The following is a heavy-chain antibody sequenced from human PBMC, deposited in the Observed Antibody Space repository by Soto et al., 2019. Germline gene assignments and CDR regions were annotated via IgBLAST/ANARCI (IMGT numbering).Heavy chain of an antibody. CDR2: ISGSGGST. J-gene: IGHJ6*02. CDR3: AKVGGCSSTSCYTSYYYYGMDV. CDR1: GLTFSSYA. V-gene: IGHV3-23*01. D-gene: IGHD2-2*02. Sequence: PGGSPRLSCAASGLTFSSYAMSWVRQAPGNGLEWVSAISGSGGSTYYADSVKGRFTISRDNSKNTLYLQMNSLRAEDTAVYYCAKVGGCSSTSCYTSYYYYGMDVWGQGTTVTVSS.